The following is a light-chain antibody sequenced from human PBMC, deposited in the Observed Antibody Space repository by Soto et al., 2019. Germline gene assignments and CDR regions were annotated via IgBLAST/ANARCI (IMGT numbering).Light chain of an antibody. Sequence: RMARSPSSLSASVGDRVTITCRASQSISSYLNWYQQKPGKAPKLLIYAASSLQSGVPSRFSGSGSGTDFTLTISSLQPEDFATYYCQQSYSTLTFGGGTKVDIK. CDR1: QSISSY. V-gene: IGKV1-39*01. CDR2: AAS. J-gene: IGKJ4*01. CDR3: QQSYSTLT.